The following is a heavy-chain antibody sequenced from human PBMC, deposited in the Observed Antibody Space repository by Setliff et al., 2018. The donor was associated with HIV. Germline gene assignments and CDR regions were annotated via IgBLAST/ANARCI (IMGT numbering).Heavy chain of an antibody. Sequence: ASVKVSCKASGYTLTKYGVSWVRQAPGQGLEWLGWISGYNGDTQYEQKFQDRLTVTTDRSTSMAYMELRSLRSDDTAIYYCARDLVGHGSGSYYGIPFDHWGQGTLGTVSS. CDR1: GYTLTKYG. D-gene: IGHD3-10*01. CDR3: ARDLVGHGSGSYYGIPFDH. J-gene: IGHJ4*02. V-gene: IGHV1-18*01. CDR2: ISGYNGDT.